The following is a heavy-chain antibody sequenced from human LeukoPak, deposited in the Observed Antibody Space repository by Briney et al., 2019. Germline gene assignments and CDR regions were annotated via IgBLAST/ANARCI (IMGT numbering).Heavy chain of an antibody. CDR3: ARDGAAAGNYNYYDYMDV. J-gene: IGHJ6*03. Sequence: PGGSLRLSCAASGFTFSSYSMNWVRQAPGKGLEWVSYISSSSSTIYYADSVKGRFTISRDNAKNSLNLQMNSLRAEDMAVYYCARDGAAAGNYNYYDYMDVWGKGTAVTVSS. CDR1: GFTFSSYS. CDR2: ISSSSSTI. V-gene: IGHV3-48*01. D-gene: IGHD6-13*01.